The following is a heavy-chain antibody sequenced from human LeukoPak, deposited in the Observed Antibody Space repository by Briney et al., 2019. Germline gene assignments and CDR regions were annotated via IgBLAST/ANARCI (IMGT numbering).Heavy chain of an antibody. D-gene: IGHD6-19*01. CDR2: IKKDGGEE. V-gene: IGHV3-7*01. J-gene: IGHJ4*02. CDR3: ARASRYSSGWYDY. Sequence: PGGSLRLSCAASGFTFSNYWMSWVRQAPGKGLEWVANIKKDGGEEYYVDSVKGRFTISRDNAENSLYLRMNSLRVEDTAVYYCARASRYSSGWYDYWGQGTLVTVSS. CDR1: GFTFSNYW.